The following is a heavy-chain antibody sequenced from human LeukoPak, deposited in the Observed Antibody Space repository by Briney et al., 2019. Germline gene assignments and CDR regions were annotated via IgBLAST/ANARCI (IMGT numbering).Heavy chain of an antibody. J-gene: IGHJ4*02. CDR2: IYSSGST. D-gene: IGHD5/OR15-5a*01. CDR1: GSSNSGYY. Sequence: SETLSLTCTVSGSSNSGYYWSWIRQPAGKGLEWIGRIYSSGSTNYTPSLKSRVTMSVDTSKNQFSLKLSSVTAADTAVYYCAREGSTPTSYFDYWGQGTLVTVSS. V-gene: IGHV4-4*07. CDR3: AREGSTPTSYFDY.